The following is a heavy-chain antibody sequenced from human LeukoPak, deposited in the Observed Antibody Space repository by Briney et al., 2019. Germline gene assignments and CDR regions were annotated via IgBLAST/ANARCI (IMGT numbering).Heavy chain of an antibody. V-gene: IGHV4-34*01. CDR2: INHSGST. CDR3: ARVDYYDILTGYRGLDY. J-gene: IGHJ4*02. Sequence: SETLSLTCAVYGGSFSGYYWSWIRQPPGKGLEWIGEINHSGSTNYNPSLKSRVTISVDTSKNQFSLKLSSVTAADTAVYYCARVDYYDILTGYRGLDYWGQGTLVTVSS. D-gene: IGHD3-9*01. CDR1: GGSFSGYY.